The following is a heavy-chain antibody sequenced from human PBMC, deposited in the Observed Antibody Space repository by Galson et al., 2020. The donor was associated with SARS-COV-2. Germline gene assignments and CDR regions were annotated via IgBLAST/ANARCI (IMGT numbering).Heavy chain of an antibody. V-gene: IGHV4-30-2*01. D-gene: IGHD3-22*01. CDR1: GGSISSGGYS. Sequence: PSETLSLTCAVSGGSISSGGYSWSWIRQPPGKGLEWIGYIYHSGSTYYNPSLKSRVTISVDRSKNQFSLKLSSVTAADTAVYYCARVFPNYSSGTQDAFDIWGQGTMVTVSS. CDR2: IYHSGST. J-gene: IGHJ3*02. CDR3: ARVFPNYSSGTQDAFDI.